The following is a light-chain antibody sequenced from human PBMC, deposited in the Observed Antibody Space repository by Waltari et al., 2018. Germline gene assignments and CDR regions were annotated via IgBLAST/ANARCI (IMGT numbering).Light chain of an antibody. CDR2: DNN. Sequence: QSVLTQPPSVSAAPGQKVTISFPGSSSNIGSHYVFWYQQLPRTAPKILIYDNNKRPSGIPDRFSGSKSGTSATLGITGLQTGDEADYYCATWDDSLSAVVFGGGTKLAVL. J-gene: IGLJ2*01. V-gene: IGLV1-51*01. CDR1: SSNIGSHY. CDR3: ATWDDSLSAVV.